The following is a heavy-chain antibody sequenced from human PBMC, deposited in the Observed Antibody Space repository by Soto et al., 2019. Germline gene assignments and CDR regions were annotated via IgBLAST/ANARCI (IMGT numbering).Heavy chain of an antibody. Sequence: QLQLQESGPGLVKPSETLSLTCTVSGGSISSSSYYWGWIRQPPGKGLEWIGSIYYSGSTSYNPSLKSRVTISVDTSKNQFSLKLSSVTAADTAVYYCARRPRQLVFGGYDYWGQGTLVTVSS. CDR3: ARRPRQLVFGGYDY. CDR1: GGSISSSSYY. J-gene: IGHJ4*02. D-gene: IGHD6-13*01. V-gene: IGHV4-39*01. CDR2: IYYSGST.